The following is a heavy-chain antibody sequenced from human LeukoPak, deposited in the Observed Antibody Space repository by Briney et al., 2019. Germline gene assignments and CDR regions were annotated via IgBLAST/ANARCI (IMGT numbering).Heavy chain of an antibody. D-gene: IGHD3-9*01. V-gene: IGHV1-46*01. Sequence: ASVKVSCKASGYTFTSYYMHWVRQAPGQGLEWMGIINPSGGSTSYAQKFQGRVTMTRDMSTSTVYMELSSLRSEDTAVYYCARARGDILTGYLDHYFDYWGQGTLVTVSS. CDR2: INPSGGST. CDR3: ARARGDILTGYLDHYFDY. CDR1: GYTFTSYY. J-gene: IGHJ4*02.